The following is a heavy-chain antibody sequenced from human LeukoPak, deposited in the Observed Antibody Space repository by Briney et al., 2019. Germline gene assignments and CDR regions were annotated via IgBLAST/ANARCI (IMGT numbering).Heavy chain of an antibody. V-gene: IGHV3-11*01. CDR2: ISRGGSSI. Sequence: VKPGGSLRLSCAASGFSFSDYYMSWIRQAPGKGLEWDSSISRGGSSIYCADSVKGRFTISRDNAKNSLDLQMNSLRAEDTAVYYCARDQYLDYWGQGTLVTVSS. J-gene: IGHJ4*02. CDR3: ARDQYLDY. CDR1: GFSFSDYY.